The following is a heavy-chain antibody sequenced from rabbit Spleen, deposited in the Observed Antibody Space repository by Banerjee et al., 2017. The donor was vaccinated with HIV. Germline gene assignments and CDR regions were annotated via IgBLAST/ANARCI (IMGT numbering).Heavy chain of an antibody. J-gene: IGHJ3*01. Sequence: QEQLVEYGGDLVQPEGSLTLTCKASGFSFSNKAVMCWVRQAPGKGLEWIACVRCTGGDTWYASWAKGRFTISRPSSTTVTLQLNSLTAADTATYFCAREEYVGSNSLWGQGTLVTVS. V-gene: IGHV1S45*01. CDR1: GFSFSNKAV. D-gene: IGHD4-2*01. CDR2: VRCTGGDT. CDR3: AREEYVGSNSL.